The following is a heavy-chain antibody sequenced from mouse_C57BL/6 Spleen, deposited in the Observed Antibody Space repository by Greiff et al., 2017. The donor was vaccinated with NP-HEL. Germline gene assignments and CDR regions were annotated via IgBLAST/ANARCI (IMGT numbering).Heavy chain of an antibody. J-gene: IGHJ4*01. CDR2: ISSGSSTI. CDR3: ARGDDDYGRGYYYAMDY. CDR1: GFTFSDYG. Sequence: EVKLVESGGGLVKPGGSLKLSCAASGFTFSDYGMHWVRQAPEKGLEWVAYISSGSSTIYYADTVKGRFTISRDNAKNTLFLQMTSLRSEDTAMYYCARGDDDYGRGYYYAMDYWGQGTSVTVSS. V-gene: IGHV5-17*01. D-gene: IGHD2-4*01.